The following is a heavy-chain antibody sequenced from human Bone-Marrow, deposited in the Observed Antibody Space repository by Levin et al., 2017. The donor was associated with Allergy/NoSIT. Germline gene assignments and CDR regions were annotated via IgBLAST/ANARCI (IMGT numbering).Heavy chain of an antibody. CDR1: GFTFRSYS. D-gene: IGHD6-19*01. CDR2: ISGSSKYI. Sequence: GGSLRLSCVASGFTFRSYSINWVRRAPGKGPEWVASISGSSKYIYYADSVKGRFTISRDNAKNSLYLQMNSLGAEDTAVYHCARGTAVAPGYFDYWGQGTLVTVSS. V-gene: IGHV3-21*06. CDR3: ARGTAVAPGYFDY. J-gene: IGHJ4*03.